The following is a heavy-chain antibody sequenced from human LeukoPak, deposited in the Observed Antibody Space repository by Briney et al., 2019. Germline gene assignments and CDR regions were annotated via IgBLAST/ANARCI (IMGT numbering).Heavy chain of an antibody. CDR3: AKVGIFGVVNYNDY. CDR2: IRYDGSNK. D-gene: IGHD3-3*01. CDR1: GFTFSSYA. Sequence: GGSLRLSCAASGFTFSSYAMHWVRQAPGKGLEWVAFIRYDGSNKYYADSVKGRFTISRDNSKNTLYLQMNSLRAEDTAVYYCAKVGIFGVVNYNDYWGQGTLVTVSS. V-gene: IGHV3-30*02. J-gene: IGHJ4*02.